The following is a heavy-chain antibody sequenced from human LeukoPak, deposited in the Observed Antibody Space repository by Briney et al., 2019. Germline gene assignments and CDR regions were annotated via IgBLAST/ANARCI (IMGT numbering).Heavy chain of an antibody. Sequence: GASVNVSFTASGYTFTIYGISWVRQAPGQGLEWMGWISAYNGNTNYAQKLQGRVTMTTDTSTSTAYMELRSLRSDDTAVYYCAGITMVRGVISHFDYWGQGTLVTVSS. V-gene: IGHV1-18*01. CDR2: ISAYNGNT. CDR3: AGITMVRGVISHFDY. J-gene: IGHJ4*02. D-gene: IGHD3-10*01. CDR1: GYTFTIYG.